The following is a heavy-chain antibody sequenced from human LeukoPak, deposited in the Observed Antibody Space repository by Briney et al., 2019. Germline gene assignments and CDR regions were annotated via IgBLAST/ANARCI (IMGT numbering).Heavy chain of an antibody. CDR3: AKPVAGDRYFDY. V-gene: IGHV3-21*01. D-gene: IGHD3-16*01. CDR2: ISSYSSYI. Sequence: GGSLRLSCVASGFTFSSYSMDWVRQAPGKGLEWVSSISSYSSYIYYADSVRGRFTISRDNAKNSLYLQMNSLRAADTAVYYCAKPVAGDRYFDYWGQGTLVTVS. CDR1: GFTFSSYS. J-gene: IGHJ4*02.